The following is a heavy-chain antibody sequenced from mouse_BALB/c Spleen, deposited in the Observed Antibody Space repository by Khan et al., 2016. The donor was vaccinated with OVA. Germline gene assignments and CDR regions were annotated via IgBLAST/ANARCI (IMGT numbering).Heavy chain of an antibody. CDR1: GYTFTDYA. J-gene: IGHJ2*01. CDR3: AGPSYDGYYDY. D-gene: IGHD2-3*01. V-gene: IGHV1S137*01. Sequence: QVQLKESGPELVRPGVSVKISCKGSGYTFTDYAIHWVKQSHAKSLEWIGLISSYSGNTNYKQKFKDKATMTVDKSSSTAYMELARLTSEDSAIEYCAGPSYDGYYDYWGQGTTLTVSS. CDR2: ISSYSGNT.